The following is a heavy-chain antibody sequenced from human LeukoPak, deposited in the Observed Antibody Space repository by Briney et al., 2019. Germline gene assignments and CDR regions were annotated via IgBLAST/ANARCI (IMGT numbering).Heavy chain of an antibody. Sequence: SETLSLTCTVSGGSISSGSYYWSWIRQPAGKGLEWIGRIYTSGSTNYNPSLKSRVTISVDTSKNQFSLKLSSVTAADTAVYYCARRLDYYDSSGYRDAFDIWGQGTMVTVSS. J-gene: IGHJ3*02. D-gene: IGHD3-22*01. CDR1: GGSISSGSYY. CDR3: ARRLDYYDSSGYRDAFDI. CDR2: IYTSGST. V-gene: IGHV4-61*02.